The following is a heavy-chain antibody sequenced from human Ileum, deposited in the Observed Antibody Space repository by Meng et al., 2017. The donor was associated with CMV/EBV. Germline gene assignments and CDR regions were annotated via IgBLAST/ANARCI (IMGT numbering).Heavy chain of an antibody. CDR3: ARVNHNIPEGN. D-gene: IGHD1-14*01. CDR2: INLNTGGT. V-gene: IGHV1-2*02. J-gene: IGHJ4*02. Sequence: ASVKVSCKASGYTFTDYYLHWLRQAPGQGLEWVGWINLNTGGTTYGQDFQGRVTMTRDTSVNTVYMELSRLKSDDTAVYYCARVNHNIPEGNWGQGTLVTVSS. CDR1: GYTFTDYY.